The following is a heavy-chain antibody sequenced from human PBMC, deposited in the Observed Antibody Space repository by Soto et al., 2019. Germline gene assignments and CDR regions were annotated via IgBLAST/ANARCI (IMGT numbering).Heavy chain of an antibody. CDR2: INSDGSST. V-gene: IGHV3-74*01. Sequence: LRLSCAASGFTFSSYWMHWVRQAPGKGLVWVSRINSDGSSTSYADSVKGRFTISRDNAKNTLYLQMNSLRAEDTAVYYCARVDIVVVPASFYYYGMDVWGQGTTVTVSS. J-gene: IGHJ6*02. CDR3: ARVDIVVVPASFYYYGMDV. D-gene: IGHD2-2*03. CDR1: GFTFSSYW.